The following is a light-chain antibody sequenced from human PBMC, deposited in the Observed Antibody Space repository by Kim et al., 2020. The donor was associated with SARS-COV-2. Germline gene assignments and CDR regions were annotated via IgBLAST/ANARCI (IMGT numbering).Light chain of an antibody. CDR3: QQYNSYSWT. Sequence: DIQMTQSPSTLSASVGDRVTITCRASQSISNWLAWYQQKPGKAPKLLIYDASSLESGVPPRFSGSGSGTKFTLTISSLQPDDFASYYCQQYNSYSWTFGQGTKVDIK. J-gene: IGKJ1*01. V-gene: IGKV1-5*01. CDR1: QSISNW. CDR2: DAS.